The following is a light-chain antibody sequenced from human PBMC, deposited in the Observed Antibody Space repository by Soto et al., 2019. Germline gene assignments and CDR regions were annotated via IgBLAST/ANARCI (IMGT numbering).Light chain of an antibody. J-gene: IGLJ2*01. CDR1: SSDVGGYNY. V-gene: IGLV2-14*01. CDR2: EVS. Sequence: QSALTQPASVSGSPGQSITISCTGTSSDVGGYNYVSWYQQHPGKAPKFMIFEVSNRPSGVSNRFSGSKPGNTASLTISGLQAEDEADYYCSSYTSSSTVVFGGGTKVTVL. CDR3: SSYTSSSTVV.